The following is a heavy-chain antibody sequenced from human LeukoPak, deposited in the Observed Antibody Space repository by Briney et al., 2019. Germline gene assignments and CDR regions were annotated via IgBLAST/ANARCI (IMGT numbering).Heavy chain of an antibody. D-gene: IGHD4-23*01. CDR1: GFTFSNYG. CDR3: ASAGNGGPHFDF. Sequence: PAGTLTLSCAASGFTFSNYGMHWVRQAPGKGLEWVAAIWYDGSNKYYGDSMNGLVTSSRDNSNHTPYLQMNSLTAEDAASYYCASAGNGGPHFDFWGQGILVTVSS. CDR2: IWYDGSNK. V-gene: IGHV3-33*01. J-gene: IGHJ4*02.